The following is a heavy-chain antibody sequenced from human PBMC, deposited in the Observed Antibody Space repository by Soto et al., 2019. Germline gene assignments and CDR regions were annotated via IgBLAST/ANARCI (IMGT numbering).Heavy chain of an antibody. V-gene: IGHV3-33*01. CDR3: ARAYDSSGYYLDS. CDR1: GFTFSSYG. J-gene: IGHJ4*02. D-gene: IGHD3-22*01. CDR2: IWYDGSNK. Sequence: PGGSLRLSCAASGFTFSSYGMHWVRQAPGKGLEWVAVIWYDGSNKYYADSVKGRFTISRDNSKNTLYLQMNSLRAEDTAVYYCARAYDSSGYYLDSWGQGTLVTVSS.